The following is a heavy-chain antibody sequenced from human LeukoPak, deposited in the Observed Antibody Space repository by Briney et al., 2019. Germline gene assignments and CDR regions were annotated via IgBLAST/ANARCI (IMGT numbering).Heavy chain of an antibody. D-gene: IGHD3-10*01. V-gene: IGHV4-34*01. CDR2: INHSGST. CDR1: GGSFSGYY. Sequence: SETLSLTCAVYGGSFSGYYWSWIRQPPGKGPEWIGEINHSGSTNYNPSPKSRVTISVDTSKSQFSLKLSSVTAADTAVYYCAITMVRGVITLSPNWFDPWGQGTLVTVSS. J-gene: IGHJ5*02. CDR3: AITMVRGVITLSPNWFDP.